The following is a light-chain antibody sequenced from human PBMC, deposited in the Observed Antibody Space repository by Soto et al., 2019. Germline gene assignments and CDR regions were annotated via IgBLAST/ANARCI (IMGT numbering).Light chain of an antibody. CDR3: KLNRSIVT. J-gene: IGKJ4*01. V-gene: IGKV3D-20*01. CDR1: QSITNIY. Sequence: PGERATLSCGASQSITNIYLAWYQQRPGLAPRLLIYDTSRRAPGIPDRFSGSGTGTDFALTTSKLEPEHFAVYYCKLNRSIVTVGEGTDAEI. CDR2: DTS.